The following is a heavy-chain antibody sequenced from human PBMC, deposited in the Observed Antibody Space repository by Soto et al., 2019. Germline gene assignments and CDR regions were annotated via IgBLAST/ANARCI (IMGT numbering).Heavy chain of an antibody. J-gene: IGHJ1*01. CDR1: GYTFTSYG. D-gene: IGHD5-12*01. CDR2: ISAYNGNT. CDR3: ARDEGEGWLQLKGHFQH. Sequence: QVQLVQSGAEVKKPGASVKVSCKASGYTFTSYGISWVRQAPGQGLEWMGWISAYNGNTNYAQKLQGRVTMTTDTSTSTAYIELTSMRSDATAVYYCARDEGEGWLQLKGHFQHWAHGTLVTVSS. V-gene: IGHV1-18*01.